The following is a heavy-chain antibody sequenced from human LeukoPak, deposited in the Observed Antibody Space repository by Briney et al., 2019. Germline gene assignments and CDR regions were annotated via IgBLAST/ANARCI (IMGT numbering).Heavy chain of an antibody. Sequence: PGESLKISCKGSGYSFTSYWISWVRQMPGKGLEWMGRIDPSDSYTNYSPSFQGHVTILADKSISTAYLQWSSLKASDTAMYYCARQSQTDNWFDPWGQGTLVTVSS. CDR3: ARQSQTDNWFDP. J-gene: IGHJ5*02. CDR1: GYSFTSYW. CDR2: IDPSDSYT. V-gene: IGHV5-10-1*01.